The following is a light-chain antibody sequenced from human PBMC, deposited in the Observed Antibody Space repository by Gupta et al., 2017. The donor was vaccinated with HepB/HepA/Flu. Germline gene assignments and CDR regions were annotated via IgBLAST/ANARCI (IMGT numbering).Light chain of an antibody. CDR2: GAS. J-gene: IGKJ5*01. V-gene: IGKV3-20*01. CDR3: QMEGIEHRGYT. Sequence: EIVFSQSPCSLSLSPGERVTLSCRASQSISPTYLAWYQQKPGQAPRLLIYGASNRAKGITDRCSGSGDAADGNITISRREQDDCEVYFCQMEGIEHRGYTFDQGTRLDIK. CDR1: QSISPTY.